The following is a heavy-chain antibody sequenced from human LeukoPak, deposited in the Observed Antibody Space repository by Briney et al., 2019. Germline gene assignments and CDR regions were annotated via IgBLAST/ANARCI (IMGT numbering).Heavy chain of an antibody. V-gene: IGHV3-23*01. Sequence: GGSLRLSCAASGFTFSSYGMSWVRKAPGKGLEWVSAITGSGSNTYYADSVKGRFTISRDNSKNTLYLQMNSMRADDTAVYYCARRTALEQYFDYWGQGTLVTVSS. D-gene: IGHD1/OR15-1a*01. CDR2: ITGSGSNT. CDR3: ARRTALEQYFDY. CDR1: GFTFSSYG. J-gene: IGHJ4*02.